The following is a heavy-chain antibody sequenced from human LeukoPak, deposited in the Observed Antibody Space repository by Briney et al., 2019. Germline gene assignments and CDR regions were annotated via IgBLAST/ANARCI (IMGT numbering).Heavy chain of an antibody. CDR1: GFTFSKTW. CDR3: AKDDDGYY. D-gene: IGHD3-3*01. J-gene: IGHJ4*02. CDR2: IKEDGSAE. V-gene: IGHV3-7*04. Sequence: PGGSLRLSRAASGFTFSKTWMSWVRQTPEKGLEWVANIKEDGSAEYYVDSVKGRFTISRDNARNSLYLQMNSLRAEDTAIYYCAKDDDGYYWGQGILVTVSS.